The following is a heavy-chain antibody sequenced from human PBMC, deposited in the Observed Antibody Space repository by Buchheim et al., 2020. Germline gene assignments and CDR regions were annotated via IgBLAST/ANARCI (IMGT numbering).Heavy chain of an antibody. CDR2: ISSSGSTI. Sequence: QVQLVESGGGLVKPGGSLRLSCAASGFTFSDYYMSWIRQAPGKGLEWVSYISSSGSTIYYADSVKGRFPIPRDNAKKSLYLQMNSLRAEDTAVYYCARSPSTANPYYYYYYGMDVWGQGTT. V-gene: IGHV3-11*01. D-gene: IGHD4-11*01. CDR1: GFTFSDYY. CDR3: ARSPSTANPYYYYYYGMDV. J-gene: IGHJ6*02.